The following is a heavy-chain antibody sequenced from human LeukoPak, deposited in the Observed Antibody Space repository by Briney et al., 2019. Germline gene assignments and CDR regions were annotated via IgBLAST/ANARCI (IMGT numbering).Heavy chain of an antibody. J-gene: IGHJ4*02. CDR3: ATEGKMVRGVYTDY. CDR1: GYTFTSYY. D-gene: IGHD3-10*01. Sequence: ASVKVSCKASGYTFTSYYIHWVRQAPGQGLEWMELINPSGGSTNYARKFQGRVTMTRDTSTSTVYMELSSLRSEDTAVYYCATEGKMVRGVYTDYWGQGTLVTVSS. V-gene: IGHV1-46*01. CDR2: INPSGGST.